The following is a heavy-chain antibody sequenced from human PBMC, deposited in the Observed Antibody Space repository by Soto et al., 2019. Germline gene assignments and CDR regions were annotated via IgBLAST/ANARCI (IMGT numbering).Heavy chain of an antibody. Sequence: ASVKVSCKSSGYSFTSYGVSWVRQAPGQGLEWLGWISVYTGNTKQAQKFQDRGTLTTDASTNTAYMELRNLRSDDTAVYYCARPRCTTDRCYTHHFDVWGQGTTVTVYS. V-gene: IGHV1-18*04. CDR2: ISVYTGNT. J-gene: IGHJ6*02. CDR1: GYSFTSYG. D-gene: IGHD2-8*01. CDR3: ARPRCTTDRCYTHHFDV.